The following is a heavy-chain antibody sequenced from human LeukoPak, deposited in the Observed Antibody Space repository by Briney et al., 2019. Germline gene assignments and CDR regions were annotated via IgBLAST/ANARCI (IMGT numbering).Heavy chain of an antibody. J-gene: IGHJ3*02. CDR1: GGSISSGDYY. D-gene: IGHD3-3*01. CDR2: IYYSGST. V-gene: IGHV4-30-4*08. CDR3: ARETPFWSRRDVAFDI. Sequence: PSETLSLTCTVSGGSISSGDYYWSWIRQPPGKGLEWIGYIYYSGSTYYNPSLKSRVTISVDTSKNQFSLKLSSVTAADTAVYYCARETPFWSRRDVAFDIWGQGTMVTVSS.